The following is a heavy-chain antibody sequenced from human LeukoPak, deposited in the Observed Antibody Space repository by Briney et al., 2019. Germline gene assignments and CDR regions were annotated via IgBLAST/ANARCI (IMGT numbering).Heavy chain of an antibody. J-gene: IGHJ4*02. CDR1: GFTFSSYW. CDR3: ARAWRGYYYYFDY. Sequence: GGSLRLSCAASGFTFSSYWMSWVRQAPGKGLDWVANIKQDGSEKYYVDSVKGRFTISRDNAKNSLYLQMNSLRAEDTAVYYCARAWRGYYYYFDYWGQGTLVTVSS. V-gene: IGHV3-7*03. CDR2: IKQDGSEK. D-gene: IGHD3-22*01.